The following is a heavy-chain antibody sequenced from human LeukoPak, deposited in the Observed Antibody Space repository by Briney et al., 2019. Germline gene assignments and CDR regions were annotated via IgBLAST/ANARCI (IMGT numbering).Heavy chain of an antibody. CDR3: AKDFRYSWFDP. J-gene: IGHJ5*02. D-gene: IGHD1-26*01. V-gene: IGHV3-23*01. CDR1: GFTFSSYA. Sequence: GGSLRLSWAASGFTFSSYAMSWVRQAPGKGLECVSAISGSGGSTYYADSVKGRFTISRDNSKNTLYLQMNSLRAEDTAVYYCAKDFRYSWFDPLGQGTLVTVSS. CDR2: ISGSGGST.